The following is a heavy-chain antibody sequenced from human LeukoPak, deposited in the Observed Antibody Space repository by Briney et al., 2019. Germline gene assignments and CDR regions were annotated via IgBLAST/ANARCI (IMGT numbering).Heavy chain of an antibody. CDR2: ISYDGSNK. Sequence: GGSLRLSCAASGFTFSSYAMHWVRQAPGKGLEWVAVISYDGSNKYYADSVKGRFTISRDNSKNTLYLQMNSLRAEDTAVYYCARDQMAAVSRGWFDPWGQGTLVTVSS. CDR1: GFTFSSYA. V-gene: IGHV3-30-3*01. J-gene: IGHJ5*02. D-gene: IGHD6-13*01. CDR3: ARDQMAAVSRGWFDP.